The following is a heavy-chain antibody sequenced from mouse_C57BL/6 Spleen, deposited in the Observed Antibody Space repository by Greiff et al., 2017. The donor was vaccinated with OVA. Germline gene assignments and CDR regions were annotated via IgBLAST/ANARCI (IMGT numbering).Heavy chain of an antibody. J-gene: IGHJ3*01. CDR1: GYTFTDYE. V-gene: IGHV1-15*01. D-gene: IGHD2-4*01. Sequence: QVQLQQSGAELVRPGASVTLSCKASGYTFTDYEMHWVKQTPVHGLEWIGAIDPETGGTAYNQKFKGKAILTADKSSSTAYMELRSLTSEDSAVYCSTSDDYDAYWGQGTLVTVSA. CDR2: IDPETGGT. CDR3: TSDDYDAY.